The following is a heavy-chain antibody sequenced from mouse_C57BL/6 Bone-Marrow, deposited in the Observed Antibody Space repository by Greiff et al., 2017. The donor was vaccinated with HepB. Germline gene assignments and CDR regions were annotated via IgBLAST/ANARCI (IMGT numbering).Heavy chain of an antibody. CDR1: GYTFTNYW. CDR3: ARRGSMIKYYFDY. J-gene: IGHJ2*01. V-gene: IGHV1-63*01. Sequence: QVQLKESGAELVRPGTSVKMSCKASGYTFTNYWIGWAKQRPGHGLEWIGDIYPGGGYTNYNEKFKGKATLTADKSSSTAYMQFSSLTSEDSAIYYCARRGSMIKYYFDYWGQGTTLTVSS. D-gene: IGHD2-4*01. CDR2: IYPGGGYT.